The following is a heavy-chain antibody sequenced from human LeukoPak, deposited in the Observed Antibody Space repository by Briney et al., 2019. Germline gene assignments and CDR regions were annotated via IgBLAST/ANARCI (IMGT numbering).Heavy chain of an antibody. V-gene: IGHV3-23*01. CDR2: ISGSGGR. J-gene: IGHJ4*02. Sequence: GGSLRLSCAASGFTFSTYAMSWVRQAPGKGLEWVSSISGSGGRYFADSVKGRFTISRDNSKNTLYLQMNSLRAEDTAVYYCASYYYDGYYFDYWGQGTLVTVSS. D-gene: IGHD3-22*01. CDR1: GFTFSTYA. CDR3: ASYYYDGYYFDY.